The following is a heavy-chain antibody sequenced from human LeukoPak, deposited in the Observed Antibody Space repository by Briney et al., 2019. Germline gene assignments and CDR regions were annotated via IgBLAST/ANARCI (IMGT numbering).Heavy chain of an antibody. CDR3: ARDTLGEGEDANYAVYYFDY. V-gene: IGHV3-21*01. D-gene: IGHD4/OR15-4a*01. CDR2: HSGRRGRT. CDR1: GFAFTNYG. Sequence: PGGSLRLSCAASGFAFTNYGMNWVRQAPGKGLEWVSRHSGRRGRTYYADSVKGRFTISRDNGKNSLDLQMNSLRADDTAFYYCARDTLGEGEDANYAVYYFDYWGQGTVVTVSS. J-gene: IGHJ4*02.